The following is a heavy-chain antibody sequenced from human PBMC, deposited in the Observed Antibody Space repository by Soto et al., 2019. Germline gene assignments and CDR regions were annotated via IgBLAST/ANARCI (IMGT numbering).Heavy chain of an antibody. V-gene: IGHV3-15*07. Sequence: EVQLVESGGGLVKPGGSLRLSCAASGFTFTNAWMNWVRQAPGKGLEWVARIKSKSDGGAADCATHVKDRCTISRDDSESTVYLQMNSLKTEDTAVYYCTTHLIMISFGGLRDYWGQGTLVTVSS. CDR1: GFTFTNAW. CDR3: TTHLIMISFGGLRDY. J-gene: IGHJ4*02. D-gene: IGHD3-16*01. CDR2: IKSKSDGGAA.